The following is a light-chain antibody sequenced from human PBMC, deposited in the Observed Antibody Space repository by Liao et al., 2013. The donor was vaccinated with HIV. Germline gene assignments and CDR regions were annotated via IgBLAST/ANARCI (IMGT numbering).Light chain of an antibody. V-gene: IGLV3-1*01. CDR3: QAWDSSTACVV. CDR2: QDS. J-gene: IGLJ2*01. CDR1: KLGDKY. Sequence: SYDLTQTPSVSVSPGQSATITCSGDKLGDKYVSWYQQRPGQSPVLVIFQDSKRPSGVPGRFSGSNSGNTATLTISGTQAMDEADYYCQAWDSSTACVVFGGGTKLTVL.